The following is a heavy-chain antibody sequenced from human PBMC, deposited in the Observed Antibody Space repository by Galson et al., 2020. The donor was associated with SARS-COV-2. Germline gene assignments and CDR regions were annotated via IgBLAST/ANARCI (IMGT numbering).Heavy chain of an antibody. V-gene: IGHV3-33*01. CDR1: GFTFSSYG. D-gene: IGHD1-26*01. J-gene: IGHJ4*02. Sequence: GESLKISCAASGFTFSSYGMHWVRQAPGKGLEWVAVIWYDGSNKYYADSVKGRFTISRDNSKNTLYLQMNSLRAEDTAVYYCAREGSVGATTGMDYGGQGTLVAVSS. CDR3: AREGSVGATTGMDY. CDR2: IWYDGSNK.